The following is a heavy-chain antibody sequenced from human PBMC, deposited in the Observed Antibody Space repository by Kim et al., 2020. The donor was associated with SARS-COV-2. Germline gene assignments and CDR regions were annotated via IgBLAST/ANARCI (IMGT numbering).Heavy chain of an antibody. V-gene: IGHV3-23*01. D-gene: IGHD3-10*01. J-gene: IGHJ4*02. CDR3: AKVDSYGSGSLADY. Sequence: AHSVKGPFTISRDSSKNTLYLQMNSLRAEDTAVYYCAKVDSYGSGSLADYWGQGTLVTVSS.